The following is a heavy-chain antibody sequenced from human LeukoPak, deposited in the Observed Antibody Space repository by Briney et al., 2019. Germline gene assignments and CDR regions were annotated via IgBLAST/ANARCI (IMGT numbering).Heavy chain of an antibody. CDR3: ARDTRPNYDFWSGYSPTPNYYMDV. Sequence: GASVKVSCKASGYTFTSYYMHWVRQAPGQGLEWMGIINPSGGSTSYAQKFQGRVTMTRDMSTSTVYMELSSLRSEDTAVYYCARDTRPNYDFWSGYSPTPNYYMDVWGKGTTVTVSS. D-gene: IGHD3-3*01. CDR2: INPSGGST. J-gene: IGHJ6*03. V-gene: IGHV1-46*01. CDR1: GYTFTSYY.